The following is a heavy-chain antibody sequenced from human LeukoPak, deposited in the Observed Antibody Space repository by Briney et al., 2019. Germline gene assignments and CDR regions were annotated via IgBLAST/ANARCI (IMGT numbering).Heavy chain of an antibody. CDR3: ASYSSSGNYFDY. Sequence: SETLSLTCAVYGGSFSGYYWSWIRQPPGKGLEWIGEINHSGSTNYNPSLTSRFTISVDTSKNQFSLKLSSVTAADTAVYYCASYSSSGNYFDYWGQGTLVTVSS. J-gene: IGHJ4*02. CDR2: INHSGST. V-gene: IGHV4-34*01. CDR1: GGSFSGYY. D-gene: IGHD6-13*01.